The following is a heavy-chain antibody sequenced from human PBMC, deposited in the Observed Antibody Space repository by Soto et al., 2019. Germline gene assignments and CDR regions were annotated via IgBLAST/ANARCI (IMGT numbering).Heavy chain of an antibody. J-gene: IGHJ4*02. V-gene: IGHV1-46*01. CDR3: ARVRSSGREFDY. D-gene: IGHD6-25*01. CDR1: GYIFTTYS. Sequence: QVQLVQSGAEMKRPGASVILSCKASGYIFTTYSIHWVRQTAGQGLEWMAKVDPRDGSTGYAQKFRGRGSMAWDTSPGTVSMEVSSLTSDDTATSYCARVRSSGREFDYWGQGTQVTVSS. CDR2: VDPRDGST.